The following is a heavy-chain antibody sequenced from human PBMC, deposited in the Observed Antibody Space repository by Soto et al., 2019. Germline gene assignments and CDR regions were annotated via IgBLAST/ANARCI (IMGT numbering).Heavy chain of an antibody. CDR1: GFNFRNHG. CDR3: VRGLGEQAYAFEF. D-gene: IGHD3-10*01. Sequence: QVQLVESGGGVVQPGGSLRVSCAASGFNFRNHGMHWVRQAPGKGLEWVAVIWYDGHSQYYADFVKGRFTISRDNRKNTVYLEMNSLRIEDTAVYYCVRGLGEQAYAFEFWGQGTVVTVSS. V-gene: IGHV3-33*01. J-gene: IGHJ4*02. CDR2: IWYDGHSQ.